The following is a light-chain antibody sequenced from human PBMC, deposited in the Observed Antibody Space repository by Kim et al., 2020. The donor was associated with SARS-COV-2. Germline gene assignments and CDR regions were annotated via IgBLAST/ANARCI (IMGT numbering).Light chain of an antibody. CDR1: TGAVTSGHS. CDR3: LLSYAGAQRM. J-gene: IGLJ7*01. Sequence: QAVVTQEPSLTVSPGGTVTLTCASSTGAVTSGHSPHWFQQKPGQPPRPLIYSTSNRHSWTPARFSGSLLGGKAALTLSGVQPEDEAEYYCLLSYAGAQRMLGGGTQLSDL. CDR2: STS. V-gene: IGLV7-43*01.